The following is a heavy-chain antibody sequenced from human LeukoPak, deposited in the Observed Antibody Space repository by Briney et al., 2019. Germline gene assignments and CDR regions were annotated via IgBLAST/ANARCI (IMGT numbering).Heavy chain of an antibody. Sequence: SETLSLTCTVPGGSISSYYWSWIRQPPGKGLECIGYIYYSGSANYNPSLKSRVTISVDTSKNQFSLKLSSVTAADTAVYYCVRMGGSGSYHPNYYYYGMDVWGQGTTVTVSS. V-gene: IGHV4-59*08. CDR1: GGSISSYY. CDR3: VRMGGSGSYHPNYYYYGMDV. D-gene: IGHD3-10*01. J-gene: IGHJ6*02. CDR2: IYYSGSA.